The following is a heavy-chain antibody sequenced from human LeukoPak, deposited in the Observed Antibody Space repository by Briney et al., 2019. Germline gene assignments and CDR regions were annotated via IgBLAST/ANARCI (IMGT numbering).Heavy chain of an antibody. CDR3: AKRGVVIRVILVGFHKEAYYFDS. D-gene: IGHD3-22*01. CDR1: GITLSNYG. V-gene: IGHV3-23*01. CDR2: ISDSGGST. Sequence: GGSLRLSCAVSGITLSNYGTSWVRQAPGKGLEWVAGISDSGGSTNYADSVKGRFTISRDNPKNTLYLQMNSLRAEDTAVYFCAKRGVVIRVILVGFHKEAYYFDSWGQGALVTVSS. J-gene: IGHJ4*02.